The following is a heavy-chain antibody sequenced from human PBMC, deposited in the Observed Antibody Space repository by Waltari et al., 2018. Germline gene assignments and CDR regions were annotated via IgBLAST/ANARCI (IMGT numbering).Heavy chain of an antibody. CDR2: INPNSGDT. V-gene: IGHV1-2*06. J-gene: IGHJ4*02. D-gene: IGHD3-10*01. CDR1: GYTFTDYF. CDR3: ARYYYGSGRSGFDY. Sequence: QVRLVQSGAEVMKPGASVKVSCKASGYTFTDYFLHWVRQAPGQGLEWMGRINPNSGDTNYVQKFQGRVTMTRDTSISTAYMELGPLRSDDTAVFYCARYYYGSGRSGFDYWGQGTLVTVSS.